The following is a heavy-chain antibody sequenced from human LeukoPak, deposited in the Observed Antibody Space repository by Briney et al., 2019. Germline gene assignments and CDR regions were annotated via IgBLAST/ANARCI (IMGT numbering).Heavy chain of an antibody. CDR3: ARDQLGQAFDI. J-gene: IGHJ3*02. Sequence: PSPTLSLTCAVSGGSSSSGGYSWSWIRQPPGKGLEWIGYIYHSGSTYYNPSLKSRVTISVDRSKNQFSLKLSSVTAADTAVYYCARDQLGQAFDIWGQGTMVTVSS. V-gene: IGHV4-30-2*01. CDR2: IYHSGST. CDR1: GGSSSSGGYS. D-gene: IGHD5-18*01.